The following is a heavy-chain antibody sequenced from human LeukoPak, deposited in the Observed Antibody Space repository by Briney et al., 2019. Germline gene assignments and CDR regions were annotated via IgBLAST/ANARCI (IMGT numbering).Heavy chain of an antibody. CDR3: LPVLRYFDWGPFAFDY. CDR1: GFTFSSYA. Sequence: GGSLRLSCAASGFTFSSYAMSWVRQAPGKGLEWVSAISGSGGSTYYADSVKGRFTISRDNSKNTLYLQMSSLRAEDTAVYYCLPVLRYFDWGPFAFDYWGQGTLVTVSS. J-gene: IGHJ4*02. D-gene: IGHD3-9*01. CDR2: ISGSGGST. V-gene: IGHV3-23*01.